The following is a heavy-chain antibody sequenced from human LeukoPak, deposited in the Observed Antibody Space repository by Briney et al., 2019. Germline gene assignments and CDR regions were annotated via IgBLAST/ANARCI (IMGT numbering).Heavy chain of an antibody. D-gene: IGHD1-14*01. CDR2: IGPTGTDR. J-gene: IGHJ4*02. Sequence: GGSLSLACAASGFTFSSCGFNWVRQAPGKGLEWVSSIGPTGTDRYYADSVRGRFTISRDNAKNSMYLQMDSLRDEDTAVYYCATETIGRHYDYWGQGTLLTVSS. V-gene: IGHV3-21*01. CDR3: ATETIGRHYDY. CDR1: GFTFSSCG.